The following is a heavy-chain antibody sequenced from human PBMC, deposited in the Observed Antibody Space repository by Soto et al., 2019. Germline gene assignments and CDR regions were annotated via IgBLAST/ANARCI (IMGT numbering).Heavy chain of an antibody. CDR3: ARDVTGTTTFDY. D-gene: IGHD1-7*01. CDR1: GYTFTSYD. CDR2: MNPNSGNT. V-gene: IGHV1-8*01. J-gene: IGHJ4*02. Sequence: GASVKVSCKASGYTFTSYDINWVRQATGQGLEWMGWMNPNSGNTGYAQKLQGRVTMTTDTSTSTAYMELRSLRSDDTAVYYCARDVTGTTTFDYWGQGTLVTVSS.